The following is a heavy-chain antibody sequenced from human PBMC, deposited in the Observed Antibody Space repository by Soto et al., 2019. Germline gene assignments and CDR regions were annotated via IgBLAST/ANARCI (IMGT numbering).Heavy chain of an antibody. V-gene: IGHV1-18*01. D-gene: IGHD3-16*02. CDR2: ISAYNGNI. CDR1: GYTFTNYG. CDR3: ARALSGPGLFDY. J-gene: IGHJ4*02. Sequence: ASVKVSCKASGYTFTNYGISWVRQAPGQGLEWMGWISAYNGNIKYAQKLQGRVTMTTDTSTSTAYMELRSLRSDDTAVYYCARALSGPGLFDYWGQGTLVTVPS.